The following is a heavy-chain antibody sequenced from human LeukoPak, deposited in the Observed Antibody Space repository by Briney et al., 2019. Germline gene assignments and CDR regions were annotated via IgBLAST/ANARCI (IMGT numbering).Heavy chain of an antibody. J-gene: IGHJ6*04. D-gene: IGHD6-19*01. CDR3: AKDGALRQWLVSGDYYYGMDV. Sequence: GGSLRLSCAASGFTFSSYGMHWVRQAPGKGLEWVAIISYDGSDKYYADSVKGRFTISRDNSKNTLYVQMNSLRAEDTAIYYCAKDGALRQWLVSGDYYYGMDVCGKGTTVTVSS. CDR1: GFTFSSYG. V-gene: IGHV3-30*18. CDR2: ISYDGSDK.